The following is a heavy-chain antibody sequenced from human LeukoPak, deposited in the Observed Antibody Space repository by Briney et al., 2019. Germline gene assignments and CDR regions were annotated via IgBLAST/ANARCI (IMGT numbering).Heavy chain of an antibody. D-gene: IGHD2-15*01. CDR1: GYTFTDYY. V-gene: IGHV1-2*02. CDR2: VNPKNGAT. CDR3: ARLALSPTLDY. J-gene: IGHJ4*02. Sequence: ASVKASCKASGYTFTDYYFHWVRQAPGQGLEWMGFVNPKNGATNYAQKFQGRVTMTRDTSISTAYMELSSLRSDDTAVYFCARLALSPTLDYWGQGTLVTVSS.